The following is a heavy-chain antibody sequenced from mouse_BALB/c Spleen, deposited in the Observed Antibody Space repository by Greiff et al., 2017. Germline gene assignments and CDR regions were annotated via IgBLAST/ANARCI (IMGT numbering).Heavy chain of an antibody. CDR2: ISSGGST. V-gene: IGHV5-6-5*01. CDR3: ARENYGNPAWFAY. Sequence: EVKVEESGGGLVKPGGSLKLSCAASGFTFSSYAMSWVRQTPEKRLEWVASISSGGSTYYPDSVKGRFTISRDNARNILYLQMSSLRSEDTAMYYCARENYGNPAWFAYWGQGTLVTVSA. J-gene: IGHJ3*01. D-gene: IGHD2-1*01. CDR1: GFTFSSYA.